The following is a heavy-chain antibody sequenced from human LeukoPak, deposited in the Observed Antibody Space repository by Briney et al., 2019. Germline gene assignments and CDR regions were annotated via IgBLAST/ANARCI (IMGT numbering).Heavy chain of an antibody. V-gene: IGHV4-39*07. CDR2: IYYSGST. Sequence: SETLSLTCTVSGGSISSSSYYWGWIRQPPGKGLEWIGSIYYSGSTYYNPSLKSRVTISIDTSKNQFSLKLSSVTAADTAVYYCARDRSWAAEGTYNWFDPWGQGTLVTVSS. D-gene: IGHD6-13*01. J-gene: IGHJ5*02. CDR3: ARDRSWAAEGTYNWFDP. CDR1: GGSISSSSYY.